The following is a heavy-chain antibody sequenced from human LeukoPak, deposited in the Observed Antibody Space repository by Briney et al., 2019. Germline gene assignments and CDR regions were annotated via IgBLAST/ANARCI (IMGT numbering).Heavy chain of an antibody. J-gene: IGHJ4*02. V-gene: IGHV1-46*01. CDR3: ASLYSGYDPSDY. D-gene: IGHD5-12*01. CDR1: GYTFTSYY. CDR2: INPSGGST. Sequence: ASVTVSCKASGYTFTSYYMHWVRQAPGQGLEWMGIINPSGGSTSYAQKFQGRVTMTRDTSTSTVYMELSSLRSEDTAVYYCASLYSGYDPSDYWGQGTLVTVSS.